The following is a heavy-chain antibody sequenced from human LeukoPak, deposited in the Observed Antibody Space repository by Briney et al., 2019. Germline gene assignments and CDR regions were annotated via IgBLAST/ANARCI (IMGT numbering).Heavy chain of an antibody. D-gene: IGHD2-15*01. Sequence: PSETLSLTCTVSGGSISSHYWSWVRQPPGKGLEWIGYIYTSGSTNYNPSLKSRVTISVDTSKNQFSLKLSSVTAADTAVYYCARHGGAREIDYWGQGTLVTVSS. V-gene: IGHV4-4*09. CDR2: IYTSGST. J-gene: IGHJ4*02. CDR1: GGSISSHY. CDR3: ARHGGAREIDY.